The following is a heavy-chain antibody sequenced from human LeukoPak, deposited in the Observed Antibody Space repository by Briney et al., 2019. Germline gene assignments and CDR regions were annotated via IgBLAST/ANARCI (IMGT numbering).Heavy chain of an antibody. CDR2: IYYSGST. CDR1: GGSISSYY. Sequence: PSETLSLTCTVSGGSISSYYWSWIRQPPGKGLEWIGYIYYSGSTNYNPSLKSRVTISVDTSKNQFSLKLSSVTAADTAVYYCARTVVGYSGYDSYYYYYYYMDVWGKGTTVTVSS. CDR3: ARTVVGYSGYDSYYYYYYYMDV. J-gene: IGHJ6*03. D-gene: IGHD5-12*01. V-gene: IGHV4-59*01.